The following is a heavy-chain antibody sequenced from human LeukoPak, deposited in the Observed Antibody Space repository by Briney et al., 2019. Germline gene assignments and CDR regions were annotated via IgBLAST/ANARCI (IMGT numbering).Heavy chain of an antibody. Sequence: ASVKVSCKASGYTFTGYYMHWVRQAPGQGLEWMGWINPNSGGTNYAQKFQGWVTMTRDTSTSTAYMELSRLRSDDTAVYYCARAIAAGPSHKYGMEVWGQGTTVTVSS. J-gene: IGHJ6*02. CDR1: GYTFTGYY. V-gene: IGHV1-2*04. CDR2: INPNSGGT. D-gene: IGHD6-25*01. CDR3: ARAIAAGPSHKYGMEV.